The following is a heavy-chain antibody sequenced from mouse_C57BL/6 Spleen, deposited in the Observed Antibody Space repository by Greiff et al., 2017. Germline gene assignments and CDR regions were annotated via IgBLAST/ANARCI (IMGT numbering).Heavy chain of an antibody. CDR1: GFTFSSYG. J-gene: IGHJ4*01. CDR2: ISSGGSYT. D-gene: IGHD2-4*01. Sequence: EVQLVESGGDLVKPGGSLKLSCAASGFTFSSYGMSWVRQTPDKRLEWVATISSGGSYTYYPDSVKGRFTISRDNAKNTLYLQMSSLKSEDTAMYYCARDYDYDEGYAMDYWGQGTSVTVSS. V-gene: IGHV5-6*01. CDR3: ARDYDYDEGYAMDY.